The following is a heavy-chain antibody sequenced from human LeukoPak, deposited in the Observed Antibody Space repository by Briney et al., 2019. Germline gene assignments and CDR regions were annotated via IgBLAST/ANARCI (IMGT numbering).Heavy chain of an antibody. V-gene: IGHV1-18*01. D-gene: IGHD4-11*01. J-gene: IGHJ5*02. Sequence: ASVKVSCKASGYTFSSYGISWVRQAPGQGLEWMGWISDYNGNTNYAQKLQGRVTMTTDTSTSTAYMELRSLRSDDTAVYYCARDLYRDSLPVSWFDPWGQGTLVTVSS. CDR3: ARDLYRDSLPVSWFDP. CDR2: ISDYNGNT. CDR1: GYTFSSYG.